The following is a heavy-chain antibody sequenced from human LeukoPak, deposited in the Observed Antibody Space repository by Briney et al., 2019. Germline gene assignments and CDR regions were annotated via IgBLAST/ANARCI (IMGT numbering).Heavy chain of an antibody. V-gene: IGHV1-18*01. CDR3: ARDPYYYDSSGLMGVDY. J-gene: IGHJ4*02. CDR1: GYTFTSYG. CDR2: ISAYNGNT. D-gene: IGHD3-22*01. Sequence: ASVKVSCKASGYTFTSYGISWVRQAPGQGLEWMGWISAYNGNTNYAQKLQGRVTMTTDTSTSTAYMELRSLRSDDTAVYYCARDPYYYDSSGLMGVDYWGQGTLVTVSS.